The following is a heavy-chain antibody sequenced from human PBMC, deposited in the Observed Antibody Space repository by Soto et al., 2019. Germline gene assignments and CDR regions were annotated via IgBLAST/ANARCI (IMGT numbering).Heavy chain of an antibody. V-gene: IGHV3-53*04. J-gene: IGHJ2*01. CDR2: IYSGGTT. CDR3: ARNLRLVGFGEYDV. D-gene: IGHD3-10*01. Sequence: QVVESGGGLVQPGGSLRLSCVASGFTISTSYMSWVRQAPGKGLEWVSVIYSGGTTYYADTVKGRLTISEHDSENTVLLQMNRLRTEDTAVYYCARNLRLVGFGEYDVWGRGTLVAVSS. CDR1: GFTISTSY.